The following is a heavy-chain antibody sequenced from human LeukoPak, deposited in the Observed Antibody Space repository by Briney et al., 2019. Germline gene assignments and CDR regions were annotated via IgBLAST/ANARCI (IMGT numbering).Heavy chain of an antibody. CDR2: ISYGGSNK. D-gene: IGHD6-19*01. J-gene: IGHJ4*02. CDR1: GFTFSSYG. Sequence: GGSLRLSCAASGFTFSSYGMHWVRQAPGKGLEWVAVISYGGSNKYYADSVKGRFTISRDNSKNTLYLQMNSLRAEDTAVYYCAKGYSSSNYWGQGTLVTVSS. CDR3: AKGYSSSNY. V-gene: IGHV3-30*18.